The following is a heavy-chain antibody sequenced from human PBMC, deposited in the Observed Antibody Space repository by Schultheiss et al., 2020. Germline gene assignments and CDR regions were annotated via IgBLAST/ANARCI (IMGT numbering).Heavy chain of an antibody. CDR1: GFTFSNYA. J-gene: IGHJ4*02. D-gene: IGHD3-9*01. CDR3: ARRAGPDYYLDY. V-gene: IGHV3-23*01. CDR2: ISGSGSLT. Sequence: GGSLRLSCAASGFTFSNYAMNWVRQAPGKGLEWVSFISGSGSLTHYPDSVRGRFTISRDNSKNTLYLQMNSLRAEDTAVYFCARRAGPDYYLDYWGRGTLVTVSS.